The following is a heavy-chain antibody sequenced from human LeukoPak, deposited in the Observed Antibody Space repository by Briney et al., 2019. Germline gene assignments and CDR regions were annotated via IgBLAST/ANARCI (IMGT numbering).Heavy chain of an antibody. Sequence: PSETLSLTCTVSGGSISPYYWSWIRQPPGKGLEWIGYIYHSGSTYYNPSLKSRVTISVDRSKNQFSLKLSSVTAADTAVYYCARDPSGSYYPGYYFDYWGQGTLVTVSS. CDR3: ARDPSGSYYPGYYFDY. D-gene: IGHD1-26*01. CDR1: GGSISPYY. CDR2: IYHSGST. V-gene: IGHV4-59*12. J-gene: IGHJ4*02.